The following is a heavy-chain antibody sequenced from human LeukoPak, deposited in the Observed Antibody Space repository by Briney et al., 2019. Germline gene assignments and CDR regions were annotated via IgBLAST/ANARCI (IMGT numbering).Heavy chain of an antibody. J-gene: IGHJ3*02. CDR1: GGSISSYY. CDR2: IYYSGST. Sequence: PSETLSLTCTVSGGSISSYYWSWIRQPPGKGLEWIGYIYYSGSTNYNPSLKSRVTISVDTSKNQFSLKLSSVTAADTAVYYCASRLSGYSYGYPEYAFDIWGQGTMVTFSS. D-gene: IGHD5-18*01. CDR3: ASRLSGYSYGYPEYAFDI. V-gene: IGHV4-59*01.